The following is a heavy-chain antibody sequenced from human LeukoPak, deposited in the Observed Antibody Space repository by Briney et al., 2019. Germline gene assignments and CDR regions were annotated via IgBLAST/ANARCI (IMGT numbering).Heavy chain of an antibody. D-gene: IGHD4-17*01. Sequence: GGSLRLSCAASGFTFSSYSMNWLRQAPGKGLEWFSSISSSSSYLYYADSVKGRFTISRDNAKNSLYLQMNSLRAEDTAVYYWARDSDYGDHDYWGQGTLVTVSS. CDR3: ARDSDYGDHDY. J-gene: IGHJ4*02. CDR2: ISSSSSYL. V-gene: IGHV3-21*01. CDR1: GFTFSSYS.